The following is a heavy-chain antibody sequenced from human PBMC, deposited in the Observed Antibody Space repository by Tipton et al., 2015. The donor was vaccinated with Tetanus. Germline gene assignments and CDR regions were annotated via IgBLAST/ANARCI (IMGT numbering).Heavy chain of an antibody. CDR3: ARGNRGSSWYF. Sequence: TLSLTCTVSGGSINSVNYYWSWIRQPPGKGLEWIGYVFHSGSTKYNPSLKSRVTISVDTSKNQFSLKLRSVTAADTAVYYCARGNRGSSWYFWGQGTLVTVSS. D-gene: IGHD6-13*01. V-gene: IGHV4-61*01. CDR2: VFHSGST. CDR1: GGSINSVNYY. J-gene: IGHJ4*02.